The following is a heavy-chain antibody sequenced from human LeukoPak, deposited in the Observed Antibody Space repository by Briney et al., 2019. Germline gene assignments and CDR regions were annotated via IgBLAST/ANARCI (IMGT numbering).Heavy chain of an antibody. D-gene: IGHD5-18*01. CDR1: GFTFSSYS. J-gene: IGHJ4*02. CDR3: ARDPARVYSYGALY. V-gene: IGHV3-48*01. Sequence: GGSLRLSCAASGFTFSSYSMNWVRQAPGKGLEWVSYISGSSSTIYYADSVKGRFTISRDNAKNSLYLQMNSLRAEDTAVYYCARDPARVYSYGALYWGQGTLVTVSS. CDR2: ISGSSSTI.